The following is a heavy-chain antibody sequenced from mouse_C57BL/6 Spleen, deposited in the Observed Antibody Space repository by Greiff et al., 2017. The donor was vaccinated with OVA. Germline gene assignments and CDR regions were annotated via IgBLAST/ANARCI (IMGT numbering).Heavy chain of an antibody. CDR1: GFTFTSYW. Sequence: QVQLQQPGAELVRPGSSVKLSCKASGFTFTSYWLDWVKQRPGQGLEWIGNIDPADSETHYNQKFKDKATLTVDKSSSTAYMQLSSLTSEDSAVYYGARFDYWGQGTTLTVSS. CDR2: IDPADSET. CDR3: ARFDY. J-gene: IGHJ2*01. V-gene: IGHV1-61*01.